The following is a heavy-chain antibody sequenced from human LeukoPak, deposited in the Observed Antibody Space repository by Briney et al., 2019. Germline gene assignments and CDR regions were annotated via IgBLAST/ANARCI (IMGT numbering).Heavy chain of an antibody. Sequence: SETLSLTCTVSGVSISGSGYYFGWIRQPPGKGLEWIGNIYYSGNTYYNASLESRVTISVDTSKNEFSLRLNSVTAADMAMYYCAKSGGYGLIDYWGQGTLVTVSS. D-gene: IGHD1-26*01. V-gene: IGHV4-39*01. CDR2: IYYSGNT. CDR1: GVSISGSGYY. J-gene: IGHJ4*02. CDR3: AKSGGYGLIDY.